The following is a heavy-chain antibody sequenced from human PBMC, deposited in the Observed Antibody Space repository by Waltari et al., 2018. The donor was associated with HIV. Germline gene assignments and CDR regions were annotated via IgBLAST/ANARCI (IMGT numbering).Heavy chain of an antibody. CDR1: GNTFTRYG. CDR2: ISAYNGNT. D-gene: IGHD3-22*01. V-gene: IGHV1-18*01. Sequence: QVQLVQSGAEVKKPGASVKVSCKASGNTFTRYGISWVRQGPGQGLEWMGWISAYNGNTNYAQKLQGRVSMTTETSTSTAYVELRSLRSDDTAVYYCARLTHYYDTSGPDYYYYGMDVWGQGTTVTVSS. CDR3: ARLTHYYDTSGPDYYYYGMDV. J-gene: IGHJ6*02.